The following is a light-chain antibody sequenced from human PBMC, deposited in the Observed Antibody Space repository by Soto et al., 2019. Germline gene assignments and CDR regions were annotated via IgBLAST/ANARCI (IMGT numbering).Light chain of an antibody. CDR1: SSDIGGCNY. CDR3: SSCTSSNTHVV. J-gene: IGLJ2*01. Sequence: QSVLTQPASVSGSPGQSITISCTGTSSDIGGCNYVSWYQQHPGKATKLMIYDVTNRPSGVSNRFSGSKSGNTASLTISGLQTEDEADYYCSSCTSSNTHVVFGGGTKLTVL. V-gene: IGLV2-14*01. CDR2: DVT.